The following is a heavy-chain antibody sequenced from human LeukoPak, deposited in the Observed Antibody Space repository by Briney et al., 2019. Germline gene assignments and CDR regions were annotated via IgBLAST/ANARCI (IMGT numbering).Heavy chain of an antibody. V-gene: IGHV4-39*07. J-gene: IGHJ6*03. D-gene: IGHD2-21*02. CDR2: VLSRGST. CDR3: ARVKIVVVTAPGGGYTDV. CDR1: GDSVSSSSHY. Sequence: SETLSLTCTVSGDSVSSSSHYWGWIRQSPGKRLEWIGSVLSRGSTHNSPSLESRVTISVDTSKNQFSLKLSSVTAADTAVYYCARVKIVVVTAPGGGYTDVWGKGTTVTVSS.